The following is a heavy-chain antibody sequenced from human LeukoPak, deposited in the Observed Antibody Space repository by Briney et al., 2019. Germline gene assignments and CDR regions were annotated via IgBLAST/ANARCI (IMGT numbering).Heavy chain of an antibody. V-gene: IGHV3-23*01. CDR1: GFTFSSYA. CDR3: AELSTVNIRGYFQH. Sequence: GGSLRLSCAASGFTFSSYAMSWVRQAPGKGLEWVSAISGSGGSTYYADSVKGRFTISRDNSKNTLYLQMNSLRAEDTAVYYCAELSTVNIRGYFQHWGQGTLVTVSS. J-gene: IGHJ1*01. D-gene: IGHD4-17*01. CDR2: ISGSGGST.